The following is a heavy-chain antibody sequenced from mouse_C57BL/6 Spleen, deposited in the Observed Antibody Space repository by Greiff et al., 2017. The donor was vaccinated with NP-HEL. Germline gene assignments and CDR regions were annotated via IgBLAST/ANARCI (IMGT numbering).Heavy chain of an antibody. CDR1: GYTFTSYW. CDR3: AREDYYYGSSRPWFAY. CDR2: IHPNSGST. J-gene: IGHJ3*01. D-gene: IGHD1-1*01. V-gene: IGHV1-64*01. Sequence: QVQLQQPGAELVKPGASVKLSCKASGYTFTSYWMHWVKQRPGQGLEWIGMIHPNSGSTNYNEKFKSKATLTVDKSSSTAYMQLSSLTSEDSAVYYCAREDYYYGSSRPWFAYWGQGTLVTVSA.